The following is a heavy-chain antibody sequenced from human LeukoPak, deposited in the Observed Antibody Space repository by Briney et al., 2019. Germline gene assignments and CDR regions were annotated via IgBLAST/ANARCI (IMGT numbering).Heavy chain of an antibody. Sequence: GGSLRLSCAASGFTFSSYSMNWVRQAPGKGLEWVSSISSSSSYIYYADSVKGRFTISRDNAKNSLYLQMNSLRAENTAVYYCAKAYSSGWDNDAFDIWGQGTMVTVSS. CDR2: ISSSSSYI. V-gene: IGHV3-21*01. J-gene: IGHJ3*02. D-gene: IGHD6-19*01. CDR1: GFTFSSYS. CDR3: AKAYSSGWDNDAFDI.